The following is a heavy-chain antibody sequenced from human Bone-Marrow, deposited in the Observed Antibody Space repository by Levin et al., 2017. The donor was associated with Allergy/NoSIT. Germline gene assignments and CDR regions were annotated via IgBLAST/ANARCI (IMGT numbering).Heavy chain of an antibody. D-gene: IGHD5-12*01. Sequence: GGSLRLSCAASGLIFGNYGMHWVRQAPGKGLEGVADISFDGNIKSYGDSVKGRFTVSRDNSKNTLYLQMDSLRPDDTAVYYCAKDEGNRGYDYFDYWGQGTLVTVST. CDR2: ISFDGNIK. CDR3: AKDEGNRGYDYFDY. CDR1: GLIFGNYG. V-gene: IGHV3-30*18. J-gene: IGHJ4*02.